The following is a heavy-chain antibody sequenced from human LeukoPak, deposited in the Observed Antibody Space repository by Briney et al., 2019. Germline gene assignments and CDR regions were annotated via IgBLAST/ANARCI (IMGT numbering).Heavy chain of an antibody. CDR2: ISYDGSNK. CDR3: ARGLTITSPLDY. CDR1: GFTFSSYG. J-gene: IGHJ4*02. Sequence: GRSLRLSCAASGFTFSSYGMHWVRQAPGKGLEWVAVISYDGSNKNYADSVKGRFTISRDNSKNTLYLQMNSLRAEDTAVYYCARGLTITSPLDYWGQGTLVTVSS. D-gene: IGHD3-16*01. V-gene: IGHV3-30*03.